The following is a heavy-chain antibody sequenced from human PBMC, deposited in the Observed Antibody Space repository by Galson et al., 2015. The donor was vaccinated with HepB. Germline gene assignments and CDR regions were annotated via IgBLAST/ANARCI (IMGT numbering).Heavy chain of an antibody. CDR1: GFTFSTYA. CDR3: AREGTAVPNDAFDI. J-gene: IGHJ3*02. CDR2: ISYDGSNK. Sequence: SLRLSCAASGFTFSTYAMHWVRQAPGKGLEWVAVISYDGSNKYYADSVKGRFTISRDNSKNTLYLQMNSLRAEDTAVYYCAREGTAVPNDAFDIWGQGTMVTVSS. V-gene: IGHV3-30-3*01. D-gene: IGHD1/OR15-1a*01.